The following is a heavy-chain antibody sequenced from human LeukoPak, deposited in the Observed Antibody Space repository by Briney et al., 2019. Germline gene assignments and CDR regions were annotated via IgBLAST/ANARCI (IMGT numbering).Heavy chain of an antibody. CDR2: ISWNSGSI. CDR3: AKDMGPVAETIDY. V-gene: IGHV3-9*01. CDR1: GFTFSSYA. D-gene: IGHD1-14*01. Sequence: PGGSLRLSCAASGFTFSSYAMTWVRQAPGKGLEWVSGISWNSGSIGYADSVKGRFTISRDNAKNSLYLQMNSLRAEDTALYYCAKDMGPVAETIDYWGQGTLVTVSS. J-gene: IGHJ4*02.